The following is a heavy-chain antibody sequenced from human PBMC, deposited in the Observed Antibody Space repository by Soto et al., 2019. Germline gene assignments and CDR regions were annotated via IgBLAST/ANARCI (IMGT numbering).Heavy chain of an antibody. CDR3: ARTPDY. Sequence: QLQLQESGSGLVKPSQTLSLTCAVSAGSISSGGYSWRWIRQPPGKGLEWIGYSSHSGSTYYNPSLKRRVAISVDRSKNRFSLKLSSVTAGDTAVYYWARTPDYWGQGALVTVSS. V-gene: IGHV4-30-2*01. CDR1: AGSISSGGYS. J-gene: IGHJ4*02. CDR2: SSHSGST.